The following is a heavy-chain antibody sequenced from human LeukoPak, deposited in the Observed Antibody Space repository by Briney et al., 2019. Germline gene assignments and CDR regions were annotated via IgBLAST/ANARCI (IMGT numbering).Heavy chain of an antibody. J-gene: IGHJ4*02. CDR3: ARGEVLAVITRGYCDY. Sequence: LGGSLRLSCAGSGFTFSSYRMKWVRQAPGKGLGWVSSISSSSSYIYYADSVKGRFTISRDNAKNSLYLQMNSLRAEDTAVYYCARGEVLAVITRGYCDYWGQGTLVTVSS. CDR2: ISSSSSYI. D-gene: IGHD2-2*02. CDR1: GFTFSSYR. V-gene: IGHV3-21*01.